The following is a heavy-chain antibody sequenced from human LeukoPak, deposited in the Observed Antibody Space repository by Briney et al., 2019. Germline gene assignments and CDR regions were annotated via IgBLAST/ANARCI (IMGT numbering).Heavy chain of an antibody. J-gene: IGHJ5*02. CDR3: AKDQPIVVVPAAIFGGDWFDP. Sequence: GGSLRLSCAGSGFTLSNFLMTWVRQAPGKGLEWVSAISGSGGSTYYADSVKGRFTISRDNSKNTLYLQMNSLRAGDTAVYYCAKDQPIVVVPAAIFGGDWFDPWGQGTLVTVSS. V-gene: IGHV3-23*01. CDR1: GFTLSNFL. CDR2: ISGSGGST. D-gene: IGHD2-2*02.